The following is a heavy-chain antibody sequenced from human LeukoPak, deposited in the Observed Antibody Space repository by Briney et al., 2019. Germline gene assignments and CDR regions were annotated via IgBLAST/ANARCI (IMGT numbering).Heavy chain of an antibody. V-gene: IGHV3-53*01. J-gene: IGHJ3*02. D-gene: IGHD3-9*01. CDR1: ALTVSSNY. Sequence: GRSLRLSCAASALTVSSNYMSWVRQAPGKGLEWVSVIYSGGSTYYADSVKGRFTISRDNSKNTLYLQMNSLRAEDTAVYYCARGSYYDILTGYYWWGAFDIWGQGTMVTVSS. CDR2: IYSGGST. CDR3: ARGSYYDILTGYYWWGAFDI.